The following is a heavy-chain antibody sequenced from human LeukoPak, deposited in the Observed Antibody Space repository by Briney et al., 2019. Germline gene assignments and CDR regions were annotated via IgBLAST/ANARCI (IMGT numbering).Heavy chain of an antibody. J-gene: IGHJ6*03. V-gene: IGHV1-2*02. CDR1: GYTFTGYY. CDR2: INPNSGGT. CDR3: ARAAPTRYSSGWYGFDYYYYYMDV. Sequence: GASVKVSCKASGYTFTGYYMHWVRQAPGQGLEWMGWINPNSGGTNYAQKFQGRVTMTRDTSISTAYMELSRLRSDDTAVYYCARAAPTRYSSGWYGFDYYYYYMDVWGKGTTVTISS. D-gene: IGHD6-19*01.